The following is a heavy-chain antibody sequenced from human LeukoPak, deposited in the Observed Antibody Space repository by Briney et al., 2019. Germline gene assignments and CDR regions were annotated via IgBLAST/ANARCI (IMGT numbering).Heavy chain of an antibody. Sequence: GGSLRLSCAASGFTFSSYAMSWVRQAPGKGLEWVSAISGSGGSTYYADSVKGRFTISRDNSKNTPYLQMNSLRAEDTAVYYCGRSLITMVRGVIAYWGQGTLVTVSS. V-gene: IGHV3-23*01. CDR1: GFTFSSYA. D-gene: IGHD3-10*01. J-gene: IGHJ4*02. CDR2: ISGSGGST. CDR3: GRSLITMVRGVIAY.